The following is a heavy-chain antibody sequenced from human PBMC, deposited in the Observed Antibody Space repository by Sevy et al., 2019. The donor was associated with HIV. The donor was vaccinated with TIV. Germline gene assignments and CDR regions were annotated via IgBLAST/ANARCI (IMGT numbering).Heavy chain of an antibody. J-gene: IGHJ4*02. Sequence: SETLSLTCTVSGGSVSTDSYYWSWIRQPPGKGLEWIGYLFYSGSTNYNPSLKSRVTISLDTSKNQFSLMLSSVTAADTAVYYCAGCRSPYGDYATGSFDYWGQGALVTVSS. CDR1: GGSVSTDSYY. D-gene: IGHD4-17*01. CDR2: LFYSGST. CDR3: AGCRSPYGDYATGSFDY. V-gene: IGHV4-61*01.